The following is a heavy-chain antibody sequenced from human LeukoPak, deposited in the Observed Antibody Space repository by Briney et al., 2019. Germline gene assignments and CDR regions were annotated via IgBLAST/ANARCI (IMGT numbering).Heavy chain of an antibody. CDR2: IYYSGST. D-gene: IGHD3-9*01. V-gene: IGHV4-59*01. Sequence: SETLSLTCTVSGGSISSYYWSWIRQPPGKGLEWIGYIYYSGSTNYNPSLKSRVTISVDTSKNQFSLKLSSVTAADTAVYYCARSADIYDILTGPSFHFFDYWGQGTLVTVSS. CDR3: ARSADIYDILTGPSFHFFDY. CDR1: GGSISSYY. J-gene: IGHJ4*02.